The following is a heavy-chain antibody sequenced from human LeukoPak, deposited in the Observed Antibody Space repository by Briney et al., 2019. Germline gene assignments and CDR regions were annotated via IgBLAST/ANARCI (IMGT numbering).Heavy chain of an antibody. CDR2: ISSSSSTI. J-gene: IGHJ4*02. CDR3: ARDLLAEEMGPGHVDY. D-gene: IGHD5-24*01. Sequence: GGSLRLSCAASGFTFSSYSMNWVRQAPGKGLEWVSYISSSSSTIYYADSVKGRFTISRDNAKNSLYLQMNSLRAEDTAVYYCARDLLAEEMGPGHVDYWGQGTLVTVSS. V-gene: IGHV3-48*01. CDR1: GFTFSSYS.